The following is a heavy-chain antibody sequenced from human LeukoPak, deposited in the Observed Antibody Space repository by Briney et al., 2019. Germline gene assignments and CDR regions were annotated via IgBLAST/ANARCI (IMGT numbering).Heavy chain of an antibody. CDR3: TIEVVVVLVAANDY. D-gene: IGHD2-15*01. CDR1: GFTFSSYS. V-gene: IGHV3-15*01. CDR2: IKSKTDGGTT. Sequence: GGSLRLSCAASGFTFSSYSMNWVRQAPGKGLEWVGRIKSKTDGGTTDYAAPVKGRFTISRDDSKNTLYLQMNSLKTEDTAVYYCTIEVVVVLVAANDYWGQGTLVTVSS. J-gene: IGHJ4*02.